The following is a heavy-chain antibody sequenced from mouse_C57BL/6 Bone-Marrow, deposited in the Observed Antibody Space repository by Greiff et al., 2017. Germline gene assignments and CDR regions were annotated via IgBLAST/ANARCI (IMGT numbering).Heavy chain of an antibody. CDR1: GFNIKDYY. J-gene: IGHJ1*03. CDR2: IDPEDGET. V-gene: IGHV14-2*01. CDR3: ASGNSPWYFDV. Sequence: EVQLQESGAELVKPGASVKLSCTASGFNIKDYYMHWVKQRTEQGLGWIGRIDPEDGETKYAPKFRGKATITADPSSNTAYLQLSSLTSEDTAVYYCASGNSPWYFDVWGTGTTVTVSS. D-gene: IGHD4-1*01.